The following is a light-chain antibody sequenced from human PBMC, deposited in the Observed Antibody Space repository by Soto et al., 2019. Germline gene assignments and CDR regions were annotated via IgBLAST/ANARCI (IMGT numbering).Light chain of an antibody. Sequence: EVVLTQSPGTLSLSPWERVTLSCRASQTVTNDYLAWHQQKDGQAPRLLIYDASTRATGVTDRFSGSGSGTDFTLTIIRLEPEDFAVYYCQQYGSSQVTFGHGTKVDIK. V-gene: IGKV3-20*01. CDR1: QTVTNDY. J-gene: IGKJ1*01. CDR2: DAS. CDR3: QQYGSSQVT.